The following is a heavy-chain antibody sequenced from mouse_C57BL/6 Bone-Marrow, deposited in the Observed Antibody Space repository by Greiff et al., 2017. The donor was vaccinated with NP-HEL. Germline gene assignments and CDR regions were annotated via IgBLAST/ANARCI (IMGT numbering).Heavy chain of an antibody. D-gene: IGHD1-1*01. CDR3: VLYYYAYFDY. V-gene: IGHV14-4*01. CDR2: IDPENGDT. J-gene: IGHJ2*01. CDR1: GFNIKDDY. Sequence: EVQLVESGAELVRPGASVKLSCTASGFNIKDDYMHWVKQRPEQGLEWIGWIDPENGDTEYASKFQGKATITADTSSNTAYLQLSSLTSEDTAVYYCVLYYYAYFDYWGQGTTLTVSS.